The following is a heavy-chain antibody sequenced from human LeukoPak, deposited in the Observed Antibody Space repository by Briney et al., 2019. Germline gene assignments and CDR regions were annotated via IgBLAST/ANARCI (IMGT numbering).Heavy chain of an antibody. V-gene: IGHV1-69*04. Sequence: AVQDTCKSSGGTFSSYAISWVRQPPAQGLEWMGRIIPIFGIENYAQKFQGRVTITADKSTSTAYMELSSLRSEDTAVYYCARDRPSSDSRSSHVTYYYGMDVWGQGTTVTVSS. J-gene: IGHJ6*02. CDR3: ARDRPSSDSRSSHVTYYYGMDV. D-gene: IGHD6-6*01. CDR2: IIPIFGIE. CDR1: GGTFSSYA.